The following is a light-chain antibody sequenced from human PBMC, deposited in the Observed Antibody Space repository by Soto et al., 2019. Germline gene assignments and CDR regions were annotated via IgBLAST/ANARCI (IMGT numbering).Light chain of an antibody. Sequence: EIVLTQSTGTLSLSPGERATLSCRASQSLSNNLAWYQQKPGQSPRLLIYCASSRATGIPARFSGSGSGTEFTLTISILHSEDFAVYYCQQYNNWPPLTFGQGTRLAI. V-gene: IGKV3-15*01. CDR3: QQYNNWPPLT. J-gene: IGKJ5*01. CDR2: CAS. CDR1: QSLSNN.